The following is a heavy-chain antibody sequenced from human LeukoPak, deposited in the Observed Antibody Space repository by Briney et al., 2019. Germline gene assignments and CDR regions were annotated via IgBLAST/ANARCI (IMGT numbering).Heavy chain of an antibody. D-gene: IGHD2/OR15-2a*01. J-gene: IGHJ3*02. CDR1: GGSISSSSYY. V-gene: IGHV4-39*07. CDR3: ARDCNLSVTRIDAFDI. Sequence: SETLSLTCTVSGGSISSSSYYWGWIRQPPGKGLEWIGSIYHSGSTYYNPSLKSRVTIAVETSMNQFSLKLSSVTAADTAVYYCARDCNLSVTRIDAFDIWGQGTMVTVSS. CDR2: IYHSGST.